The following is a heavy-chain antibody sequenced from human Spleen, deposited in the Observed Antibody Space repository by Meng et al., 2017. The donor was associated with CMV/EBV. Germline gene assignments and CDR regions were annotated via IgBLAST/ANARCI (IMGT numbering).Heavy chain of an antibody. J-gene: IGHJ4*02. Sequence: QVQLQQGGAGLLKPSEPLSLTCAVYGGSFSGYYWSWIRQPPGKGLEWIGEINHSGSTNYNPSLKSRVTISVDTSKNQFSLKLSSVTAADTAVYYCARGVGALRYWGQGTLVTVSS. CDR3: ARGVGALRY. D-gene: IGHD3-3*01. CDR2: INHSGST. CDR1: GGSFSGYY. V-gene: IGHV4-34*01.